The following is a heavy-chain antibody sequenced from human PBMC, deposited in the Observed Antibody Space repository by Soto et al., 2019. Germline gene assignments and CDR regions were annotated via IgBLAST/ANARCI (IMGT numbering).Heavy chain of an antibody. Sequence: SETLSLTCTVSGGSISSYYWSWIRQPPGKGLEWIGYIYYSGSTNYNPSLKSRVTISVDTSKNQFSLKLSSVTAADTAVYYCASRTWDGNMDVWGKGTTVTVSS. J-gene: IGHJ6*03. V-gene: IGHV4-59*01. CDR1: GGSISSYY. D-gene: IGHD1-26*01. CDR2: IYYSGST. CDR3: ASRTWDGNMDV.